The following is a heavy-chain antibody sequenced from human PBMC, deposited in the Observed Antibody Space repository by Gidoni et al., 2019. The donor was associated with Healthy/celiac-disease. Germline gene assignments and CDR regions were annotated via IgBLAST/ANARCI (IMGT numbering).Heavy chain of an antibody. Sequence: QVQLVQSGAEVKKPGSSVKVSCKSSGGTFSSYTISWVRQAPGQGLEWMGRIIPILGIANYAQKFQGRVTITADKSTSTAYMELSSLRSEDTAVYYCADAGYSSSWRGMDVWGQGTTVTVSS. CDR2: IIPILGIA. CDR3: ADAGYSSSWRGMDV. D-gene: IGHD6-13*01. V-gene: IGHV1-69*02. CDR1: GGTFSSYT. J-gene: IGHJ6*02.